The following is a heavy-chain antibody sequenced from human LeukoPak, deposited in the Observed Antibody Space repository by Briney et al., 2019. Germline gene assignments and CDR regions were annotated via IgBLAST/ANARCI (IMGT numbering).Heavy chain of an antibody. D-gene: IGHD6-19*01. J-gene: IGHJ4*02. CDR1: GYSITSYW. CDR2: IYPGDSDT. V-gene: IGHV5-51*01. Sequence: GESLKISCKGSGYSITSYWIGWVRQMPGKGLEWIGIIYPGDSDTRYSPSFQGQVTISAVKSISTAYLQWSSLKASDTAMYYCARRDSSGWYYFDYWGQGTLVTVSS. CDR3: ARRDSSGWYYFDY.